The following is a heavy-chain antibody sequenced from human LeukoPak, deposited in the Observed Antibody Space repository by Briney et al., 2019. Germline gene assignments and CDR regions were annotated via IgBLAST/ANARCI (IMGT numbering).Heavy chain of an antibody. CDR3: ASHLLSGGSSPGGLGFFDY. CDR2: IYYTGRP. D-gene: IGHD3-10*01. CDR1: GGSISNTDFY. J-gene: IGHJ4*02. V-gene: IGHV4-39*07. Sequence: PSETLSLTCTVSGGSISNTDFYWGWIRQPPGKGLEWIGSIYYTGRPYYNPSLKSRVTMSVDTSRNQFSLNLRSVTAADTAVYYCASHLLSGGSSPGGLGFFDYWGQGTLVTVSS.